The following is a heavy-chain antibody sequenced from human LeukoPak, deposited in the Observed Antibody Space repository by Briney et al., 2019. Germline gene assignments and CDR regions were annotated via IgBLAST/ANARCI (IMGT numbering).Heavy chain of an antibody. CDR1: GCTFSTYS. Sequence: QAGGSLRLSCAASGCTFSTYSMSSLRQAPGERLEWVATIDVSADGSSFADSVKGRFTISREYFQNTLFLQLNSLRGGDTAVYYCAKVNYYRPYSCGQGTLVTVSS. V-gene: IGHV3-23*01. D-gene: IGHD3-22*01. CDR2: IDVSADGS. J-gene: IGHJ4*02. CDR3: AKVNYYRPYS.